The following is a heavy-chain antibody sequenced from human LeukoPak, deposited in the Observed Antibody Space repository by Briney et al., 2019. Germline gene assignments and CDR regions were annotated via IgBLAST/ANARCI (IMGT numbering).Heavy chain of an antibody. J-gene: IGHJ3*02. CDR3: AKDRRGGSYYAATLDI. V-gene: IGHV3-23*01. CDR1: GFTFSSYA. CDR2: ISDSGDIT. D-gene: IGHD1-26*01. Sequence: PGGSLRLSCAASGFTFSSYAMSWVRQAPGKGLEWVSGISDSGDITYYADSVKGRFTISRDNSKNTLYVRMNSLRVEDTAVYYCAKDRRGGSYYAATLDIWGQGTMVTVSS.